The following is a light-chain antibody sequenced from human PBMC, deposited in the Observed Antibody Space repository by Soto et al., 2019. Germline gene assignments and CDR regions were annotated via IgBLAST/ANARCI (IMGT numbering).Light chain of an antibody. CDR1: SSNVGTNH. CDR3: AAWDDSLSGWM. Sequence: QSVLTQPPSASETPGQRVTMSCSGRSSNVGTNHVDWYQHLPGTAPKLLIYRNVLRPSGVPDRFSASKSGTSDSLAISGLLSEDESYYYCAAWDDSLSGWMFGGGTTLTVL. J-gene: IGLJ3*02. V-gene: IGLV1-47*01. CDR2: RNV.